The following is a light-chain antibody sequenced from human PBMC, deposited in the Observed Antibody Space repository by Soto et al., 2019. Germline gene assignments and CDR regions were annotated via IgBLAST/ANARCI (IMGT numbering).Light chain of an antibody. V-gene: IGKV1-9*01. CDR3: QQLKNYPLT. J-gene: IGKJ4*01. Sequence: DIQLTQSPSFLSASVGDRVTITCRASQGISSYLAWYQQRPGKAPKFLMYAAPTLQSGVPSRFSGSGSGTEFALTISSPQPEDFATYYCQQLKNYPLTFGGGTKVEI. CDR1: QGISSY. CDR2: AAP.